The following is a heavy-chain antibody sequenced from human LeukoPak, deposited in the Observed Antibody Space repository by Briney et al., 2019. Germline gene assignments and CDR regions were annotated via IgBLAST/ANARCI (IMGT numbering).Heavy chain of an antibody. Sequence: PSETLSLTCTVSGGSISSSSYYWGWIRQPPGKGLEWIGSIYYSGSTYYNPPLKSRVTISVDTSKNQFSLKLSSVTAADTAVYYCARHVTGGYSYGWVTTGTDDFDYWGQGTLVTVSS. V-gene: IGHV4-39*01. CDR1: GGSISSSSYY. J-gene: IGHJ4*02. CDR2: IYYSGST. D-gene: IGHD5-18*01. CDR3: ARHVTGGYSYGWVTTGTDDFDY.